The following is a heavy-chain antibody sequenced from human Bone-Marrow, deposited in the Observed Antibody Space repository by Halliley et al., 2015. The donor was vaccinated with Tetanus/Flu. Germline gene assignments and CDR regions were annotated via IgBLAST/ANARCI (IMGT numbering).Heavy chain of an antibody. D-gene: IGHD6-19*01. V-gene: IGHV3-48*02. CDR2: IDSSSSTI. Sequence: LGGVSYIDSSSSTIYYADSVKGRFPIARDNAKSSLYLQMISLRDEDTAVYYCAREVPGAGDYWGQGALVTVSS. J-gene: IGHJ4*02. CDR3: AREVPGAGDY.